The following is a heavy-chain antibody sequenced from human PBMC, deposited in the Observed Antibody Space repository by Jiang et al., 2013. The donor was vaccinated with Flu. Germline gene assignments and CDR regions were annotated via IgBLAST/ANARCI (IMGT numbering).Heavy chain of an antibody. CDR2: VNGDGRDT. D-gene: IGHD3/OR15-3a*01. Sequence: VQLVESGGGLVQPGGSLRLSCAASGFTFSGYWMHWVRQAPGKGLVWVSRVNGDGRDTPYADSVKGRFTISRDNAKNTLYLQMNSLRAEDTAVYYCANLNLGLWGQGTLVTVSS. CDR3: ANLNLGL. V-gene: IGHV3-74*01. J-gene: IGHJ4*02. CDR1: GFTFSGYW.